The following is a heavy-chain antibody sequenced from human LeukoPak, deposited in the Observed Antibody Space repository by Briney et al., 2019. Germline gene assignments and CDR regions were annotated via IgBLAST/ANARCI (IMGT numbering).Heavy chain of an antibody. Sequence: SETLSLTCTVAGGSISSSSYYWGWIRQPPGKGLEWIGSISYSGSTYYNPSLKSRVTISVDTSKNQFSLKLSSVTAADTAVYYCASQTTPGAFDIWGQGTMVTVSS. CDR3: ASQTTPGAFDI. V-gene: IGHV4-39*07. J-gene: IGHJ3*02. D-gene: IGHD2-15*01. CDR2: ISYSGST. CDR1: GGSISSSSYY.